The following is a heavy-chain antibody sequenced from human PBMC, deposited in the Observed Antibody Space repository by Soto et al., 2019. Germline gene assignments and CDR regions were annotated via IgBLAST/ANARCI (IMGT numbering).Heavy chain of an antibody. J-gene: IGHJ4*02. CDR2: ISGGGSTA. V-gene: IGHV3-23*01. D-gene: IGHD3-22*01. CDR3: AKDSNKYSSSLRGRYFDY. CDR1: GFTFTSYV. Sequence: EVQLLECGGGLVQRGGSQRLSCAAPGFTFTSYVMSWVRQAPGKGLEWVASISGGGSTAFYADSVKGRFTISRDNAKNTVVLQMDSLRAEDTAIYYCAKDSNKYSSSLRGRYFDYWGQGTLVTVSS.